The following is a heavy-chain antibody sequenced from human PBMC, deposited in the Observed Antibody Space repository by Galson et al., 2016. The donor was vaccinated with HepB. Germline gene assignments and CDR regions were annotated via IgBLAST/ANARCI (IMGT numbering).Heavy chain of an antibody. Sequence: SLRLSCAASGFDFSSYAMNWVRQAPGKGLELVSSITGGGGGTYYADSVKGRFTIYRDNSNNTLYLQMNSLTAEDTAIYYCAKSAVAKVVYYYYGMDVWGKGTTVTVSS. V-gene: IGHV3-23*01. CDR1: GFDFSSYA. J-gene: IGHJ6*04. CDR3: AKSAVAKVVYYYYGMDV. CDR2: ITGGGGGT. D-gene: IGHD6-13*01.